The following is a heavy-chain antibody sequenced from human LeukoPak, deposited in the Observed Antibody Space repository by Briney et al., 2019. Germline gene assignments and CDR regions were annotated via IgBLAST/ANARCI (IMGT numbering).Heavy chain of an antibody. J-gene: IGHJ4*02. CDR3: ARVHGSIDDC. V-gene: IGHV4-39*07. CDR1: GGSISSSSYY. D-gene: IGHD3-10*01. CDR2: IYYSGST. Sequence: SETLSLTCTVSGGSISSSSYYWGWIRQPPGKGLEWIGSIYYSGSTYYNPSLKSRVTISVDTSKNQFSLKLSSVTAADTAVYFCARVHGSIDDCWGQGTLVTVSS.